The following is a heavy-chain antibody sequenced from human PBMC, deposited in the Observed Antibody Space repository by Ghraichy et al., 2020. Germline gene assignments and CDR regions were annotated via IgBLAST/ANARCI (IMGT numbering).Heavy chain of an antibody. D-gene: IGHD3-10*01. CDR2: ISSSGSTI. CDR1: GFTFSDYY. V-gene: IGHV3-11*01. CDR3: ARYLWFGELTFDY. J-gene: IGHJ4*02. Sequence: GGSLRLSCAASGFTFSDYYMSWIRQAPGKGLEWVSYISSSGSTIYYADSVKGRFTISRDNAKNSLYLQMNSLRAEDTAVYYCARYLWFGELTFDYWGQGTLVTVSS.